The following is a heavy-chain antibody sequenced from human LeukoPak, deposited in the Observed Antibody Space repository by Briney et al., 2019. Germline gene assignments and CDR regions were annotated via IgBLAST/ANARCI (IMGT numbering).Heavy chain of an antibody. Sequence: GGSLRLSCAASGFTFDDYAMHWVRQAPGKGLEWVSGISWNSGSIGYADSVKGRFTISRDNAKNSLYLQMNSLRAEDMALYYCVMGWLQLGAFDIWGQGTMVTVSS. V-gene: IGHV3-9*03. CDR2: ISWNSGSI. D-gene: IGHD5-24*01. CDR1: GFTFDDYA. CDR3: VMGWLQLGAFDI. J-gene: IGHJ3*02.